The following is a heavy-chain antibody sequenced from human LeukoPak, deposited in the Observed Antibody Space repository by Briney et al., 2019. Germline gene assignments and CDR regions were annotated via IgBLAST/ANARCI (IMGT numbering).Heavy chain of an antibody. CDR2: IKQDGSEK. D-gene: IGHD2-15*01. CDR3: ARDVGPY. CDR1: GFTFSSYW. J-gene: IGHJ4*02. V-gene: IGHV3-7*01. Sequence: GGSLRLSCAASGFTFSSYWMSWVRQAPGKGLEWVANIKQDGSEKYYVDSVKGRFTISRDNSKNTLYLQMGSLRAEDMAMYYCARDVGPYWGQGTLVTVSS.